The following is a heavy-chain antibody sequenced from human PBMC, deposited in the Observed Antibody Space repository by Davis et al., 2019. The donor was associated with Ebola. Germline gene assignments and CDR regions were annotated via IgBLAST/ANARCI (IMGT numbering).Heavy chain of an antibody. Sequence: GGSLRLSCTDSVITFSSYAMTWVRQDPGKGLEWVSAISGSGGSTYYADSVKGRFTISRDNSKKTLYLQMNSLRSEDTAVYYCAREAVVVAAATGYYYYGMDVWGQGTTVTVS. V-gene: IGHV3-23*01. D-gene: IGHD2-15*01. J-gene: IGHJ6*02. CDR1: VITFSSYA. CDR2: ISGSGGST. CDR3: AREAVVVAAATGYYYYGMDV.